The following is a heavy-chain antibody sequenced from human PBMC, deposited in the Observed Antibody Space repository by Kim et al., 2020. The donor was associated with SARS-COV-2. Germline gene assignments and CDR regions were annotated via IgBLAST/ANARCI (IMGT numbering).Heavy chain of an antibody. V-gene: IGHV3-33*01. D-gene: IGHD2-2*01. CDR1: GFIFSNYG. CDR2: IWYDEKSE. J-gene: IGHJ3*02. Sequence: GGSLRLSCAASGFIFSNYGMHWVRQAPGKGLEWVAVIWYDEKSEYYADSGRGRFTISRDNSKDTVYLQMNSLRAEDTAVYYCARALYYSTADAFDIWGQGTMVTVSS. CDR3: ARALYYSTADAFDI.